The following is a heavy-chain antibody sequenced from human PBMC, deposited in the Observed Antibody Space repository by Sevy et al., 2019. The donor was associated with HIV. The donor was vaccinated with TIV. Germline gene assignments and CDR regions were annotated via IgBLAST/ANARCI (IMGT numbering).Heavy chain of an antibody. CDR3: ARYYGSGSYSYYFDY. J-gene: IGHJ4*02. CDR1: GGSISSYY. Sequence: SETLSLTCTVSGGSISSYYWSWIRQPPGKGLERIGYIYYSGSTNYNPSLKSRVTISVDTSKNQFSLKLSSVTAAATAVYYCARYYGSGSYSYYFDYWGQGTLVTVSS. CDR2: IYYSGST. V-gene: IGHV4-59*01. D-gene: IGHD3-10*01.